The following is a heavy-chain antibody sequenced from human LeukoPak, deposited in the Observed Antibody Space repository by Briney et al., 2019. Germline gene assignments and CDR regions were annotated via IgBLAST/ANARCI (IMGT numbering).Heavy chain of an antibody. D-gene: IGHD5-18*01. CDR1: GYTFTVYF. CDR2: INPNSGGT. J-gene: IGHJ4*02. V-gene: IGHV1-2*02. CDR3: ARGGIQLWFLVDY. Sequence: ASVKVSCKASGYTFTVYFMHWVRQAPGQGLEWMGWINPNSGGTNYAQKFQGRVTMTRDTSISTAYMEPSRLRSDDTAVYYCARGGIQLWFLVDYWGQGTLVTVSS.